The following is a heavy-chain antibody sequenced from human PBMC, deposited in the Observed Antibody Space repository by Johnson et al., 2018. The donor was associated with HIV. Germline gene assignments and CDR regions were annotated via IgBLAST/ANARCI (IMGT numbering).Heavy chain of an antibody. J-gene: IGHJ3*02. Sequence: QVQLVESGGGVVQPGGSLRLSCAASGFTFSNYGMHWVRQAPGKVLEGVAFIRSDGSNKYYGDSVKGRFTISRDNSKNTLYLQMMSLRTEDTAVYFCTTAIVIDAFDIWGQGTMVTVSS. CDR1: GFTFSNYG. D-gene: IGHD3-16*02. CDR3: TTAIVIDAFDI. CDR2: IRSDGSNK. V-gene: IGHV3-30*02.